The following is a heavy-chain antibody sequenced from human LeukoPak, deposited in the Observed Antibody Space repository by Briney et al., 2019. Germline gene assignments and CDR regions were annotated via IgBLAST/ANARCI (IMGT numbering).Heavy chain of an antibody. D-gene: IGHD3-16*01. CDR1: GFTFSTYL. CDR2: MSLSTSGK. Sequence: GGSLRLSCAASGFTFSTYLMHWVRQAPGKGLEWVSSMSLSTSGKTYADSVKGRFTVSTDKAKNTLYLQTDSLRAEDTAIYYCAKALTRWAFDMWGQGTMVTVSS. J-gene: IGHJ3*02. V-gene: IGHV3-23*01. CDR3: AKALTRWAFDM.